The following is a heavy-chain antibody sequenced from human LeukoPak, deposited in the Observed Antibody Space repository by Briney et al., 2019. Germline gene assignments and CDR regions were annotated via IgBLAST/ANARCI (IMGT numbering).Heavy chain of an antibody. Sequence: QTGGSLRLSCAASGFTFSSYSMNWVRQAPGKGLEWVSYISSSGSTIYYADSVKGRFTISRDNAKNSLYLQMNSLRAEDTAVYYCARGRGDGYNHWGQGTLVTVSS. D-gene: IGHD5-24*01. V-gene: IGHV3-48*04. CDR2: ISSSGSTI. CDR3: ARGRGDGYNH. CDR1: GFTFSSYS. J-gene: IGHJ5*02.